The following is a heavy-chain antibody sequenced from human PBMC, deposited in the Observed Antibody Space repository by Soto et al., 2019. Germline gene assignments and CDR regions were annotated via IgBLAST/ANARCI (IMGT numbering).Heavy chain of an antibody. V-gene: IGHV3-33*01. D-gene: IGHD6-19*01. Sequence: SCKASGYTFTSYYMHWVRQAPGKGLEWVAVIWYDGSNKYYADSVKGRFTISRDNSKNTLYLQMNSLRAEDTAVYYCARDSSSGWYLLDYWGQGTLVTVSS. CDR1: GYTFTSYY. CDR2: IWYDGSNK. J-gene: IGHJ4*02. CDR3: ARDSSSGWYLLDY.